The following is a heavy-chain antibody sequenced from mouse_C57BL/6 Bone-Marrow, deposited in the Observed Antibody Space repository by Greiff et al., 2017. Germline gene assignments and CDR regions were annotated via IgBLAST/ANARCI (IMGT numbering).Heavy chain of an antibody. CDR2: IYPRSGNT. Sequence: QVQLQQSGAELARPGASVKLSCKASGYTFTSYGISWVKQRTGQGLEWIGEIYPRSGNTYYNEKFKGKATLTADKSSSTAYMELRSLTSEDSAVYFCARAYYYGSSDYAMDDWGQGTSVTVSS. J-gene: IGHJ4*01. CDR1: GYTFTSYG. CDR3: ARAYYYGSSDYAMDD. V-gene: IGHV1-81*01. D-gene: IGHD1-1*01.